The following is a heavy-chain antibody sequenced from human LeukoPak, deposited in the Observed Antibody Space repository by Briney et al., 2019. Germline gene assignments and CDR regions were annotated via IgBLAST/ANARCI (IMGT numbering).Heavy chain of an antibody. J-gene: IGHJ3*02. D-gene: IGHD5-12*01. CDR1: GGSFSGYY. CDR2: IYYSGST. Sequence: PSETLSLTCAVYGGSFSGYYWSWIRQPPGKGLEWIGSIYYSGSTYYNPSLKSRVTISVDTSKNQFSLKLSSVTAADTAVYYCARGHLQWLRSGAFDIWGQGTMVTVSS. CDR3: ARGHLQWLRSGAFDI. V-gene: IGHV4-34*01.